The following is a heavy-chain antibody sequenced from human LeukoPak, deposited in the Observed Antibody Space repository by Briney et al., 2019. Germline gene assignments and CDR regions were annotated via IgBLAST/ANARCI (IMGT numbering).Heavy chain of an antibody. CDR2: INPNSGGI. D-gene: IGHD6-19*01. CDR3: ARVTAPGIAVAGDAFDI. V-gene: IGHV1-2*02. J-gene: IGHJ3*02. Sequence: ASVKVSCKASGYTFTGYYMHWVRQAPGQGLEWMGWINPNSGGINYAQKFQGRVTMTRDTSISTAYMELSRLRSDDTAVYYCARVTAPGIAVAGDAFDIWGQGTMVTVSS. CDR1: GYTFTGYY.